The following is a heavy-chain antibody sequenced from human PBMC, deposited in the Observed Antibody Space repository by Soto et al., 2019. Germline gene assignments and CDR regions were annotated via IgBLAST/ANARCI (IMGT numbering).Heavy chain of an antibody. CDR1: GGTFSSYT. J-gene: IGHJ3*02. CDR3: ARAHTTVIAFDI. D-gene: IGHD4-17*01. CDR2: IIPILGIA. Sequence: GASVKVSCKASGGTFSSYTISWVRQAPGQGLEWMGKIIPILGIANYAQKFQGRVTITADKSTSTAYMELSSLRSEDTAVYYCARAHTTVIAFDIWGQGTMVTVSS. V-gene: IGHV1-69*02.